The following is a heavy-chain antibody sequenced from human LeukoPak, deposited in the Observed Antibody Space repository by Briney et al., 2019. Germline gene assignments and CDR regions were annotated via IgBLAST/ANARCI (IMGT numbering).Heavy chain of an antibody. J-gene: IGHJ4*02. CDR1: GFTFSTYW. CDR3: ASGIIFGSFDY. Sequence: PGGSLRLSCAASGFTFSTYWMHWVRQAPGKGLVWVSRIDHDGINTYYADSVKGRFTISRDNAKNTLYLRMNSLRAEDTAVYYCASGIIFGSFDYWGQGTLVTVSS. V-gene: IGHV3-74*01. D-gene: IGHD3-3*01. CDR2: IDHDGINT.